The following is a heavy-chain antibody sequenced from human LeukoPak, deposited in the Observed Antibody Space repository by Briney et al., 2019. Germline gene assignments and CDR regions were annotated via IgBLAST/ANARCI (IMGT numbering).Heavy chain of an antibody. CDR1: GFIFSSYS. CDR2: ISSSSSYK. Sequence: PGGSLRLSCAASGFIFSSYSMNWVRQAPGKGLAWVSSISSSSSYKNYADSVRGRFTISRDNAKNSLYLQMNSLRAEDTAVYYCAKDGGGYNYFDYWGQGTLVTVSS. V-gene: IGHV3-21*01. CDR3: AKDGGGYNYFDY. D-gene: IGHD5-24*01. J-gene: IGHJ4*02.